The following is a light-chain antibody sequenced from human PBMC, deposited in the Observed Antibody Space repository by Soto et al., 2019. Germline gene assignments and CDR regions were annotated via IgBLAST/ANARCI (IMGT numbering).Light chain of an antibody. CDR2: WAS. J-gene: IGKJ4*01. Sequence: DIVMTQSPDSLAVSLGERATINGKSSQSVFYGSNNKNYLAWYQQKPGQPPKLLIYWASTRESGVPDRFSGSGSATDFTLTISSLQAEDVAVYYCQQYYTFALTFGGGTKVDIK. V-gene: IGKV4-1*01. CDR1: QSVFYGSNNKNY. CDR3: QQYYTFALT.